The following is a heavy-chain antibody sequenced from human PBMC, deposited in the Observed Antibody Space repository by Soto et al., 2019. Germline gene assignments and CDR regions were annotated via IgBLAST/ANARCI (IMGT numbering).Heavy chain of an antibody. Sequence: PSETLSLTCTVSGGSIISSSYYWGWIRQPPGKGLEWIGSIYYSGSTYYNPSLKSRVTISVDTSKNQFSLKLSSVTAADTAVYYCARYDPTSSSSGGFDYWGQGTLVTVSS. D-gene: IGHD6-6*01. CDR1: GGSIISSSYY. V-gene: IGHV4-39*01. CDR2: IYYSGST. J-gene: IGHJ4*02. CDR3: ARYDPTSSSSGGFDY.